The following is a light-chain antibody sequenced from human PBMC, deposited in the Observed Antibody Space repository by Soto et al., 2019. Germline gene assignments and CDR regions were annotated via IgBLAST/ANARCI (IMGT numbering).Light chain of an antibody. Sequence: EIVLTQSPGTLSLSPGERATLSCRASQSVRSNYLAWYQQKPGQAPRLLIHNASGRATGITDRFSGSGSGTDFTVTNSRLEPEDFAVYYCQQYSTSRYTFGQGTKLEIK. CDR1: QSVRSNY. J-gene: IGKJ2*01. CDR2: NAS. CDR3: QQYSTSRYT. V-gene: IGKV3-20*01.